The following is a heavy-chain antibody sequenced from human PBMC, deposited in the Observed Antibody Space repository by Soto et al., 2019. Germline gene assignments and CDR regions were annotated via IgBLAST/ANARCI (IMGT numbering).Heavy chain of an antibody. J-gene: IGHJ6*03. D-gene: IGHD3-3*01. CDR1: GYTFTGYY. CDR2: INPNSGGT. V-gene: IGHV1-2*04. Sequence: QVQLVQSGAEVKKPGASVKVSCKASGYTFTGYYMHWVRQAPGQGLEWMGWINPNSGGTNYAQKFQGWVTMTRDTSSSTAYLELRRLRSDDTAVYYCARDIGSKYYDFWSGYPQGHYYYMDVWGKGTTVTVSS. CDR3: ARDIGSKYYDFWSGYPQGHYYYMDV.